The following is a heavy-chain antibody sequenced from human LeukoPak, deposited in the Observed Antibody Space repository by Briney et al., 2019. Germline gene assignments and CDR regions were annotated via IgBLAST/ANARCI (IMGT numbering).Heavy chain of an antibody. J-gene: IGHJ4*02. CDR3: ASGHSYGRLFDY. CDR2: IYSGGTT. Sequence: GGSLRLSCAASGFTVSSNYMSWVRQAPGKGLEWVSVIYSGGTTDYADSVKGRFTISRDNSKNTLYLQMNSLRAEDTAVYYCASGHSYGRLFDYWGQGTLVTVSS. CDR1: GFTVSSNY. V-gene: IGHV3-53*01. D-gene: IGHD5-18*01.